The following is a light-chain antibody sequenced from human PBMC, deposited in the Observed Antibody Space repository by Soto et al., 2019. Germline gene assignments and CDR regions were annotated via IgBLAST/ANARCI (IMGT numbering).Light chain of an antibody. J-gene: IGKJ1*01. CDR3: QQYGSSVCT. V-gene: IGKV3-20*01. CDR2: GAS. CDR1: QSVTNS. Sequence: SPAALSLSPGESASLSCRASQSVTNSLAWYQQKPGQAPRLLLYGASSRATGIPDRFSGSGSGTDFTLTISGLEPEDFAVYSCQQYGSSVCTFGQGTKV.